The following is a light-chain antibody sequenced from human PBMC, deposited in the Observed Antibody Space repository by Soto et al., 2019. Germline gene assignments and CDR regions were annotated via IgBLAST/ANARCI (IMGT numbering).Light chain of an antibody. Sequence: QSALTQPASVSGSVGQSITISCTGSSSDIGDYGYVSWYQQHPGKAPKLMIFEVSNQPSGVSNRFSGSKSGNTASLTISGLQAEDEADYYCSSYTSSNSFLFGGGTKLTVL. J-gene: IGLJ2*01. CDR2: EVS. CDR3: SSYTSSNSFL. V-gene: IGLV2-14*01. CDR1: SSDIGDYGY.